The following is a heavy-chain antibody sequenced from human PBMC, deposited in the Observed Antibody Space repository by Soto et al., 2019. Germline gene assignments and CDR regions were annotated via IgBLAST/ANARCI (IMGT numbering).Heavy chain of an antibody. CDR1: GFTFSSYA. CDR2: ISSNGGST. J-gene: IGHJ4*02. CDR3: AKGYDSSGMFD. V-gene: IGHV3-23*01. D-gene: IGHD3-22*01. Sequence: ESGGGLLQPGGSLRLSCAASGFTFSSYAMSWVRQAPGKGLEWVSTISSNGGSTFYADSVKGRFTISRDNSKNTLYLQMNSLRAEDTAVYYCAKGYDSSGMFDWGQGTLVTVSS.